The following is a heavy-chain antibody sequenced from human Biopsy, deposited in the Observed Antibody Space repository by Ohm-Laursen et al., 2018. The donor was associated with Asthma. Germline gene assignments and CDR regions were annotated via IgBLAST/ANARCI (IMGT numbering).Heavy chain of an antibody. V-gene: IGHV3-30*03. CDR3: VGDGTDDAFDI. CDR2: ISKDASTQ. CDR1: GLTFSDYW. Sequence: PRLSCSASGLTFSDYWMHWVRQAPGKGLEWVGVISKDASTQDYADSVKGRFTMARDNSKNTLDLQMNSLREEDTAVYYCVGDGTDDAFDIWGQGTVVSVSS. D-gene: IGHD1-1*01. J-gene: IGHJ3*02.